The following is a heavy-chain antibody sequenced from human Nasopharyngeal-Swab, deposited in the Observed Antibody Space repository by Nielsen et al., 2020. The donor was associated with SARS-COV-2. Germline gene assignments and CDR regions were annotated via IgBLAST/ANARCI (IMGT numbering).Heavy chain of an antibody. D-gene: IGHD3-3*01. J-gene: IGHJ4*02. CDR1: GFTFSGYW. V-gene: IGHV3-7*04. Sequence: GESLKISCAASGFTFSGYWMSWVRQAPGKGLEWVANIKQDGSEKYYVDSVKGRFTISRDNAKNSLYLQMNSLRAEDTAVYYCARGGFWSGYSSYDCWGQGTLVTVSS. CDR2: IKQDGSEK. CDR3: ARGGFWSGYSSYDC.